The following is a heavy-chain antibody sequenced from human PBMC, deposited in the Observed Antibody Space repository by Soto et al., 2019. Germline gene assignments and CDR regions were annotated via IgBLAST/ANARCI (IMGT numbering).Heavy chain of an antibody. Sequence: LRLSCAASGFTFSSYSMNWVRQAPGKGLEWVSSISSSSSYIYYADSVKGRFTISRDNAKNSLYLQMNSLRAEDTAVYYCARDFSHYDILTGDAFDIWGQGTVATV. J-gene: IGHJ3*02. CDR2: ISSSSSYI. CDR3: ARDFSHYDILTGDAFDI. D-gene: IGHD3-9*01. CDR1: GFTFSSYS. V-gene: IGHV3-21*01.